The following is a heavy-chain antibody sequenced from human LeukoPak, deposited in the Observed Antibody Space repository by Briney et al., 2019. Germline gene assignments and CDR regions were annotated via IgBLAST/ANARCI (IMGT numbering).Heavy chain of an antibody. CDR2: INPSGGST. D-gene: IGHD5-18*01. J-gene: IGHJ2*01. V-gene: IGHV1-46*01. CDR3: ATRSGRGYSYGNWYFDL. Sequence: ASVKVSCKASGYTFTSYYMHWVRQAPGQGLEWMGIINPSGGSTSYAQKFQGRVTMPRDTSTSTVYMELSSLRSEDTAVYYCATRSGRGYSYGNWYFDLWGRGTLVTVSS. CDR1: GYTFTSYY.